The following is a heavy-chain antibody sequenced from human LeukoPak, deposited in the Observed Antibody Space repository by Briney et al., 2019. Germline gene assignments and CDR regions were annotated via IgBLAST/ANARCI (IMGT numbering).Heavy chain of an antibody. CDR3: AGSSPLRYYYYYGMDV. V-gene: IGHV4-34*01. J-gene: IGHJ6*04. CDR2: INHSGST. Sequence: SETLSLTCAIYGGSFSGYYWSWIRQPPGKGLEWIGEINHSGSTNYNPSLKSRVTISVDTSKNQFSLKLSSVTAADTAVYYCAGSSPLRYYYYYGMDVWGKGTTVTVSS. D-gene: IGHD6-13*01. CDR1: GGSFSGYY.